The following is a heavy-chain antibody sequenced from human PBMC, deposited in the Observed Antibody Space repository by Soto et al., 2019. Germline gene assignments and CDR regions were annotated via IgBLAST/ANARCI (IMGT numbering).Heavy chain of an antibody. CDR2: ILPVFDEL. D-gene: IGHD3-22*01. J-gene: IGHJ4*02. V-gene: IGHV1-69*13. CDR3: ARASDTSGYHY. Sequence: SVKFSCKVSGGTFKNYAISWVRQAPGQGLEWVGGILPVFDELHYAPKLQGRVTITADEVTSTAHLELGSLTSEDSAVYFCARASDTSGYHYWGQGTLVTVSS. CDR1: GGTFKNYA.